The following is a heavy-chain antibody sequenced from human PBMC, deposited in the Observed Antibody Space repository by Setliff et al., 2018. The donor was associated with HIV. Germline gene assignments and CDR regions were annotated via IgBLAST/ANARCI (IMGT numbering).Heavy chain of an antibody. J-gene: IGHJ4*02. Sequence: GGSLRLSCAAPGFTFSNSWMTWVRQAPGKGLEWVGRIKTKTQRGTTDYAAPAKGRFIISRDDSKNTLYLQMNSLRSEDTAVYYCVTGVGTSSVDYWGQGTMVTVSS. V-gene: IGHV3-15*01. CDR1: GFTFSNSW. D-gene: IGHD3-22*01. CDR2: IKTKTQRGTT. CDR3: VTGVGTSSVDY.